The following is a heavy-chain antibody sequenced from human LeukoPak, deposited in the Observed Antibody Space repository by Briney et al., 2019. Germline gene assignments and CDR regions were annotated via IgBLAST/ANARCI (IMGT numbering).Heavy chain of an antibody. V-gene: IGHV3-30-3*01. Sequence: PGGSLRLSCAGSGFTFSTYAMHWVRQAPGKGLEWVAVISYDGSSKYYPDSVKGRFTISRDNAKNSLYLQMNSLRAEDTAVYYCARDRDSSSWYETFDFDYWGQGTLVTVSS. CDR2: ISYDGSSK. CDR3: ARDRDSSSWYETFDFDY. J-gene: IGHJ4*02. D-gene: IGHD6-13*01. CDR1: GFTFSTYA.